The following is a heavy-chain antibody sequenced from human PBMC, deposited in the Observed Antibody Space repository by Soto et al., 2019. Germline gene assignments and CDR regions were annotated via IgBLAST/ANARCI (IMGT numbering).Heavy chain of an antibody. CDR1: GFTFSSYA. CDR2: ISGSGGST. D-gene: IGHD5-18*01. J-gene: IGHJ4*02. Sequence: PGGSLRLSCAASGFTFSSYAMSWVRQAPGKGLEWVSAISGSGGSTYYADSVKGRFTISRDNSKNTLYLQMNSLRAEGTAVYYCAKSHDSYGPRHADYWGQGTLVTVSS. V-gene: IGHV3-23*01. CDR3: AKSHDSYGPRHADY.